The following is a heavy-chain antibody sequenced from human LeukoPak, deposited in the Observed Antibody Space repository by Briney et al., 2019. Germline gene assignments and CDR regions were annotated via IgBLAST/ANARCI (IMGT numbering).Heavy chain of an antibody. V-gene: IGHV1-2*02. Sequence: ASVKVSCKASGYTFTDYYMHWVRQAPGQGFEWMGWINPNDGDTNYAQKFQGRVTMSRDTSISTAHMEVSRLRSDDTAVYYCARANFLYCSSTTCLFDYWGQGTLVTVSS. CDR3: ARANFLYCSSTTCLFDY. CDR1: GYTFTDYY. J-gene: IGHJ4*02. CDR2: INPNDGDT. D-gene: IGHD2-2*01.